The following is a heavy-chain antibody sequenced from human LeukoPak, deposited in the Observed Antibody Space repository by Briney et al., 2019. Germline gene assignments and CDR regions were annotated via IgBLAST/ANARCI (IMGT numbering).Heavy chain of an antibody. D-gene: IGHD2-2*01. CDR1: GFTFDDYA. CDR2: ISWNSGSM. V-gene: IGHV3-9*01. J-gene: IGHJ4*02. CDR3: AKAHCSSTSCQSYY. Sequence: GRSLRLSCAASGFTFDDYAMHWVRQAPGKGLEWVSGISWNSGSMGYADSVKGRFTISRDNAKNSLYLQMSSLRAEDTALYYCAKAHCSSTSCQSYYWGQGTLVTVSS.